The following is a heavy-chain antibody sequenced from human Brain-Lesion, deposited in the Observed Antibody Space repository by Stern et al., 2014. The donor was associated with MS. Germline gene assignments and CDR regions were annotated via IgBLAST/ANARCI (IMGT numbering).Heavy chain of an antibody. CDR1: GYTFTSYY. V-gene: IGHV1-46*01. D-gene: IGHD6-19*01. CDR3: ARDPTESIAVTSIDY. Sequence: VQLVQSGAEVKKPGASVKVSCKASGYTFTSYYMHWVRQAPGQGLEWMGLINPSGGRTTYAQKFQDRVTMIRETSTSTVYMELSSLRSEDTAVYYCARDPTESIAVTSIDYWGRGTLVTVSS. CDR2: INPSGGRT. J-gene: IGHJ4*02.